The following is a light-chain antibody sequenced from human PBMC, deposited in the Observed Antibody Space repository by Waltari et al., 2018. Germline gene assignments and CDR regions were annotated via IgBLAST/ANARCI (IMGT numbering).Light chain of an antibody. Sequence: QSALTQTASVSGSRGQSVTISCTGTNSDIGAYKFVSWYQQHPNKAPRLIIYEVNNRPPGVSTRFSGSRSGNAASLTIYDLQSEDEAHYYCSSYTTSSTVVFGTGTKVT. V-gene: IGLV2-14*01. CDR1: NSDIGAYKF. J-gene: IGLJ1*01. CDR3: SSYTTSSTVV. CDR2: EVN.